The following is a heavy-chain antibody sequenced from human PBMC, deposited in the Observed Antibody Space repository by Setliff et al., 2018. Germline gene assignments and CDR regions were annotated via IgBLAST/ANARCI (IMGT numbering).Heavy chain of an antibody. Sequence: GESLKISCAASGFTFNSYSINWVRQAPGKGLEWVSSISSTGSYKPYADSVRGRFTISRDNAKNSLYLQMNSLRADDTAVYYCARTCSGSGCYAGLESWGQGTPVTVSS. J-gene: IGHJ4*02. CDR2: ISSTGSYK. D-gene: IGHD2-15*01. V-gene: IGHV3-21*01. CDR3: ARTCSGSGCYAGLES. CDR1: GFTFNSYS.